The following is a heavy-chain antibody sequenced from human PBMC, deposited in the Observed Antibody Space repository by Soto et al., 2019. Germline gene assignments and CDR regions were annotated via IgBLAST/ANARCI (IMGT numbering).Heavy chain of an antibody. D-gene: IGHD3-10*01. V-gene: IGHV4-4*02. Sequence: QMQLRESGPGLVKPSGTLSLTCTIYGDSITNNHWCSWLRQPPGEGQEVIVAINHTGIANYNPSFKSRVAFSVDKATNKFSLGLNPVTGADAAVYYCVGRLGRYYYAVDVWGQGTTVTVSS. J-gene: IGHJ6*02. CDR3: VGRLGRYYYAVDV. CDR1: GDSITNNHW. CDR2: INHTGIA.